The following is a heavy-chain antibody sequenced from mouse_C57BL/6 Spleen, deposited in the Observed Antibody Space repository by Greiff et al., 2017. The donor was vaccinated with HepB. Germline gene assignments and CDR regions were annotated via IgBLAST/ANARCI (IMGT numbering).Heavy chain of an antibody. CDR2: IDPSDSET. D-gene: IGHD2-3*01. Sequence: LQPGAELVRPGSSVKLSCKASGYTFTSYWMHWVKQRPIQGLEWIGNIDPSDSETHYNQKFKDKATLTVDKSSSTAYMQLSSLTSEDSAVYYCARDGYYDGYAMDYWGQGTSVTVSS. J-gene: IGHJ4*01. CDR1: GYTFTSYW. V-gene: IGHV1-52*01. CDR3: ARDGYYDGYAMDY.